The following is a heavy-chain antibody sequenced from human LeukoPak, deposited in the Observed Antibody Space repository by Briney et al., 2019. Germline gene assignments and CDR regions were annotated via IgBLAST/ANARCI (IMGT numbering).Heavy chain of an antibody. V-gene: IGHV3-74*01. Sequence: GGSLRLSCAASGFTFSSYWIHWVRQAPGKGLVWVSRINGDGSATGYADSVKGRFTISRDNAKNTLYLQMNSLRAEDTAVYYCSREIRPAGTDSWGQGTLVTVPS. D-gene: IGHD6-13*01. CDR3: SREIRPAGTDS. J-gene: IGHJ4*02. CDR1: GFTFSSYW. CDR2: INGDGSAT.